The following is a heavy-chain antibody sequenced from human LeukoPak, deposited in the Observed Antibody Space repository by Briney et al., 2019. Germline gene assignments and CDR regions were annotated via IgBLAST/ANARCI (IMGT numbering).Heavy chain of an antibody. Sequence: PGGSLRLSCVASGFTLRQYAMKCVREAPGKRLEWISHISSSSDTIYYADSVKGRFTISRDNAENSLYLQMNSLRAEDTAVYFCARARGDWDAFDIWGRGTMVTVSS. CDR1: GFTLRQYA. D-gene: IGHD2-21*02. CDR3: ARARGDWDAFDI. V-gene: IGHV3-48*01. J-gene: IGHJ3*02. CDR2: ISSSSDTI.